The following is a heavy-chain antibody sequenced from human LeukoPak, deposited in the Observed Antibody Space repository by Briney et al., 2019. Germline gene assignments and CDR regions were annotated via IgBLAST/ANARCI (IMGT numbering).Heavy chain of an antibody. V-gene: IGHV5-51*01. CDR3: ASRRSSSFDY. CDR1: GYNFTNYW. J-gene: IGHJ4*02. CDR2: IYPGGSDT. D-gene: IGHD3-3*01. Sequence: GESLKISCKGSGYNFTNYWIGWVRQMPGKGLEWMGIIYPGGSDTRYRPSFQGQVTISADKSISTAYLQWSSLKASDTAIYYCASRRSSSFDYWGQGTLVTVSA.